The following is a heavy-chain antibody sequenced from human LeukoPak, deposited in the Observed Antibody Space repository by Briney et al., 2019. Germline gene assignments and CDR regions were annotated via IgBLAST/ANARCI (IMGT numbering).Heavy chain of an antibody. CDR3: ARERRPTVLYFDY. J-gene: IGHJ4*02. CDR2: IKKDGSEK. Sequence: GGSLRLSCAASGFTFSSYWMSWVRQAPGKGLEWVANIKKDGSEKYYVDSVKGRFTISGDNARHSLYLQMNSLRAEDTAVYYCARERRPTVLYFDYWGQGTLVTVSS. D-gene: IGHD4-17*01. V-gene: IGHV3-7*01. CDR1: GFTFSSYW.